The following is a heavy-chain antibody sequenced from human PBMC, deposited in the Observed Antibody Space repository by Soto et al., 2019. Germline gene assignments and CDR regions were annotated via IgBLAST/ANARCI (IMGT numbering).Heavy chain of an antibody. CDR1: GYTFTDYY. J-gene: IGHJ2*01. CDR2: LNPNSGGT. Sequence: QVQLVQSGAEVKKPGASVKVSCKASGYTFTDYYIQWVRQAPGRGLEWMGWLNPNSGGTNYAQKFQGRVSMTSDTSITTAYMELSSLTSDDTAVYYCARDQGNWGSVEGYFDLWGRGTLVTVSS. CDR3: ARDQGNWGSVEGYFDL. V-gene: IGHV1-2*02. D-gene: IGHD7-27*01.